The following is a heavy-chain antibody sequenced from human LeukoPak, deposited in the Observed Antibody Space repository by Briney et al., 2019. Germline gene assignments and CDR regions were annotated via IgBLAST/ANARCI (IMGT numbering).Heavy chain of an antibody. Sequence: SETLSLTCTVSGGSISTYYWSWIRQSPGKGLEWIGYISHGESTNYNPSLKSRVTISVDTSKNQFSLKLGFVTAADTAIYYCARQGYYYYMDVWGKGTTVTVSS. CDR2: ISHGEST. J-gene: IGHJ6*03. CDR1: GGSISTYY. CDR3: ARQGYYYYMDV. V-gene: IGHV4-59*08.